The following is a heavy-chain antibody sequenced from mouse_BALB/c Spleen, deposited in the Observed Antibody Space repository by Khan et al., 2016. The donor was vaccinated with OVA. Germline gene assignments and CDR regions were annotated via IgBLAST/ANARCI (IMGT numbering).Heavy chain of an antibody. D-gene: IGHD2-3*01. J-gene: IGHJ4*01. CDR2: INYSGST. CDR3: ARDGSRYNYAMDY. CDR1: GYSITNDYA. V-gene: IGHV3-2*02. Sequence: EVQLQESGPGLVKPSQSLSLTCTVTGYSITNDYAWNWIRQFPGNKLEWMGYINYSGSTNYNPALKSRISITRDTSKNQFFLQLNSVTTADTATYYCARDGSRYNYAMDYWGQGTSVTVSS.